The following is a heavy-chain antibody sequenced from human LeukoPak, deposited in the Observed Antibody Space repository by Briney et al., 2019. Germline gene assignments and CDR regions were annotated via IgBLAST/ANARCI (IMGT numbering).Heavy chain of an antibody. J-gene: IGHJ4*02. D-gene: IGHD2-2*01. V-gene: IGHV3-11*06. CDR1: GFTFSDYY. Sequence: PGGSLRLSCAASGFTFSDYYMSWIRQAPGKGLEWVSFISSSSSYTNYADSVKGRFTISRDNARDSLYLQMNSLRVEDTAVYYCVRGFYAPDYWGQGTLVTVSS. CDR3: VRGFYAPDY. CDR2: ISSSSSYT.